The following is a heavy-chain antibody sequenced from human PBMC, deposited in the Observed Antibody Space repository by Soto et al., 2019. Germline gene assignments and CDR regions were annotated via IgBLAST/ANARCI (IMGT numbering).Heavy chain of an antibody. CDR1: GFTFSSYS. J-gene: IGHJ6*02. D-gene: IGHD3-10*01. CDR3: ARSGGSGSYYILHYYGMDV. V-gene: IGHV3-48*02. Sequence: GSLRLSCAASGFTFSSYSMNWVRQAPGKGLEWVSYISSSSSTIYYADSVKGRFTISRDKAKNSLYLQMNSLRDEDTAVYYCARSGGSGSYYILHYYGMDVWGQGTTVTVSS. CDR2: ISSSSSTI.